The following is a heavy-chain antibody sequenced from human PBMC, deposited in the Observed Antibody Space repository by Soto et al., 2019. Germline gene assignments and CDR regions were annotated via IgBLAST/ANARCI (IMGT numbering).Heavy chain of an antibody. CDR1: GFTFSSYG. D-gene: IGHD1-26*01. V-gene: IGHV3-30*18. CDR2: ISYDGSNK. CDR3: AKGAYSGSYFDY. Sequence: QVQLVESGGGVVQPGRSLRLSCAASGFTFSSYGMHWVRQAPGKGLEWVAIISYDGSNKYYADSVKGRFTISRDNSKNTLYLHMNGLRPEDTAVYYCAKGAYSGSYFDYWGQGTLVTVSS. J-gene: IGHJ4*02.